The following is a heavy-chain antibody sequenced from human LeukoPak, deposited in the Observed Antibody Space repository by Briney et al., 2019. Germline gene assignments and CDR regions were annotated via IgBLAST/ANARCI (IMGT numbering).Heavy chain of an antibody. CDR1: GGSISSYY. V-gene: IGHV4-4*07. CDR2: IYTSGST. D-gene: IGHD3-9*01. CDR3: ARDGYLYDISTGYPQWYFDY. Sequence: SSETLSLTCTVSGGSISSYYWSWIRQPAGKGLEWIGRIYTSGSTNYSPSLKSRVTMSVDTSKNQFSLKLSSVTAADTAVYYCARDGYLYDISTGYPQWYFDYWGQGTLVTVSS. J-gene: IGHJ4*02.